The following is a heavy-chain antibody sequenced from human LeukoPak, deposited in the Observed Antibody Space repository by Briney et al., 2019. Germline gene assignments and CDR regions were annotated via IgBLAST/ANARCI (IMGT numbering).Heavy chain of an antibody. V-gene: IGHV3-23*01. Sequence: PGGSLRLSCAASGFTFTNSAMTWVRQAPGKGLEWVSTVSGSGGNTYYADSVKGRFTISRDNSENTLYLQMNSLRAQDTAVYYCAKSLAVPGSPDYWGRGTLVTVSS. D-gene: IGHD6-19*01. J-gene: IGHJ4*02. CDR2: VSGSGGNT. CDR3: AKSLAVPGSPDY. CDR1: GFTFTNSA.